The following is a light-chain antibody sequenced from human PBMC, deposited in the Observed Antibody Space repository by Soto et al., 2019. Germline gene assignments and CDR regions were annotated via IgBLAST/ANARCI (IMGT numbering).Light chain of an antibody. CDR3: CSYAGSYVV. Sequence: QSVLTQPRSVSGSPGQSVTISCTGTSSDVGGYIYVSWYQQYPGKAPKLMIYDVSKRPSGVPDRFSGSKSGNTASLTISGFQAEDEADYYCCSYAGSYVVFGGGTKLTVL. J-gene: IGLJ2*01. CDR2: DVS. V-gene: IGLV2-11*01. CDR1: SSDVGGYIY.